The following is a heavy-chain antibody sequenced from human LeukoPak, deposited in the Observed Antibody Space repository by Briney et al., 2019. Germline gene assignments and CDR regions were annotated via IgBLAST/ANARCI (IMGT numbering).Heavy chain of an antibody. CDR2: IKQDGGEK. V-gene: IGHV3-7*01. CDR1: GFSFSSDW. J-gene: IGHJ6*03. CDR3: AKDVTVGATDYMDV. D-gene: IGHD1-26*01. Sequence: PGGSLRLSCAASGFSFSSDWMSWVRQAPGKGLEWVVNIKQDGGEKYYVDSGKGRFTISRDNSKDTMYVQMNSLRAEDTAVYYCAKDVTVGATDYMDVWGKGTTVTVSS.